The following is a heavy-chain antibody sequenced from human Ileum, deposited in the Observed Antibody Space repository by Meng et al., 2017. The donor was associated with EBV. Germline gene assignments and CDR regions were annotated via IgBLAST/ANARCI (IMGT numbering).Heavy chain of an antibody. CDR1: GFSLRTSGVG. CDR3: AYSQSNSGWYPDL. CDR2: IYWDDDR. Sequence: QIPLKESCPTPVKPPQTLTLTCTFSGFSLRTSGVGVSWIRQSPGKALEWLALIYWDDDRRYNPPLKSRLTITKDTPRNQVVLTLTNMDPMDTATYFCAYSQSNSGWYPDLWGQGALVTASS. V-gene: IGHV2-5*02. D-gene: IGHD6-19*01. J-gene: IGHJ5*02.